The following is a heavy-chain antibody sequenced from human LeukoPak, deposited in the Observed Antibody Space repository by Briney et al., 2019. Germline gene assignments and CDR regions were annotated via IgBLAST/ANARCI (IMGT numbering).Heavy chain of an antibody. D-gene: IGHD1-26*01. V-gene: IGHV4-59*11. J-gene: IGHJ5*02. CDR2: SYYYEST. CDR1: GGFISSQY. Sequence: PSETLSLTCSLSGGFISSQYGRWVRRLPGGGVGWNSDSYYYESTNDSRFLKTLVTISVDTSKNQFSMKLSAVAAAYTAGYHCAGIVGATMWFDTWGQGTLVTVSS. CDR3: AGIVGATMWFDT.